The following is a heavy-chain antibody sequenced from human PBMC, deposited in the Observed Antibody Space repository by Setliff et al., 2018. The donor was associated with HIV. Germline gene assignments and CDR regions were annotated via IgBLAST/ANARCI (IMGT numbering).Heavy chain of an antibody. V-gene: IGHV1-3*01. J-gene: IGHJ4*02. CDR2: INVGKGNT. CDR3: ARDFSGTYYGDIDY. D-gene: IGHD1-26*01. CDR1: GYTFKTYG. Sequence: ASVKVSCKASGYTFKTYGMHWVRQAPGQSLEWMAWINVGKGNTKYSQTFQGRLTVTGDTYASTVDMELSSLTHEDTAVYYCARDFSGTYYGDIDYWGQGALVTVSS.